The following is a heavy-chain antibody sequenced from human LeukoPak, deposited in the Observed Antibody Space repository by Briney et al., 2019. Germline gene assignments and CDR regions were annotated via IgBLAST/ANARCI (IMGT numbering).Heavy chain of an antibody. Sequence: ASVKVSCXASGYTFTGYYMHWVRQAPGQGLEWMGWINPNSGGTNYAQKFQGRVTMTRDTSISTAYMELSRLRSDDTAVYYCASFEVVPAAIHGGWFDPWGQGILITVSS. J-gene: IGHJ5*02. CDR1: GYTFTGYY. D-gene: IGHD2-2*02. CDR2: INPNSGGT. CDR3: ASFEVVPAAIHGGWFDP. V-gene: IGHV1-2*02.